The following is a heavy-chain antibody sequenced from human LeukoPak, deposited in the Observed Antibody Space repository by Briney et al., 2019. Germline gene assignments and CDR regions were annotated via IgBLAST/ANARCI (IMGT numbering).Heavy chain of an antibody. Sequence: GASVKVSCKASGYTFTGYYMHWVRQAPGQGLEWMGWINPNSGGTNYAQKFQGRVTMTRDTSTSTVYMELSSLRSEDTAVYYCARVSSGWYRSYFDYWGQGTLVTVSS. CDR1: GYTFTGYY. D-gene: IGHD6-19*01. J-gene: IGHJ4*02. CDR2: INPNSGGT. CDR3: ARVSSGWYRSYFDY. V-gene: IGHV1-2*02.